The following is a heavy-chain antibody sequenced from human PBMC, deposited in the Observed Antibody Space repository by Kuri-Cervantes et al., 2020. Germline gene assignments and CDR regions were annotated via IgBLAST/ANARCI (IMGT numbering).Heavy chain of an antibody. Sequence: GGSLRLSCAASGFTFSRFGMNWVRQAPGKGLEWVSSISSSSSYIYYADSVKGRFTISRDNAKNSLYLQMNSLRAEDTAVYYCASPSIAVAGTWYYYYGMDVWGQGTTVTVSS. J-gene: IGHJ6*02. V-gene: IGHV3-21*01. CDR2: ISSSSSYI. CDR3: ASPSIAVAGTWYYYYGMDV. CDR1: GFTFSRFG. D-gene: IGHD6-19*01.